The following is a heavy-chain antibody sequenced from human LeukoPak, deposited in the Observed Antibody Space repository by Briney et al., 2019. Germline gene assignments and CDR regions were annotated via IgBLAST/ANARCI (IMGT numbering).Heavy chain of an antibody. CDR3: ARAARIDPYYYGMDV. CDR2: IYYSGST. J-gene: IGHJ6*02. Sequence: SETLSLTCTVSGGSISSYYWSWIRQPPGKGLEWIGYIYYSGSTNYNPSLKSRVTISGDTSKNQFSLKLSSVTAADTAVYYCARAARIDPYYYGMDVWGQGTTVTVSS. V-gene: IGHV4-59*01. CDR1: GGSISSYY. D-gene: IGHD2-15*01.